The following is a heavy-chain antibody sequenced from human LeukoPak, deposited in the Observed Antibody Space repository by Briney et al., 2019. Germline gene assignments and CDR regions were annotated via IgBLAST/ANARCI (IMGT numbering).Heavy chain of an antibody. CDR3: TTGKYGDYYFDN. D-gene: IGHD4-17*01. CDR2: LKSRTDGGTT. Sequence: GGSLRLSCASSGFTFSNAWMAWVRQPPGKGMAWVGRLKSRTDGGTTEYGAPVKGRFTMSRDDSKNTLYLQMNSLKTEDTAVYYCTTGKYGDYYFDNWGQGTLVTVSS. J-gene: IGHJ4*02. CDR1: GFTFSNAW. V-gene: IGHV3-15*01.